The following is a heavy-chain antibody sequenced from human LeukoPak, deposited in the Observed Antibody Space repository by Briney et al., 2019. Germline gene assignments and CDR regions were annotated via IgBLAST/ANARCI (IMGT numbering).Heavy chain of an antibody. Sequence: ASVKVSCKASGYTFTSYGISWVRQAPGQGLEWMGWISAYNGNTNYAQKLQGRVTMTTDTSTSTAYMELRSLRSDDTAVYYCARVVAPAAHPPAFDIWGQGTMVTVSS. CDR1: GYTFTSYG. D-gene: IGHD2-2*01. J-gene: IGHJ3*02. V-gene: IGHV1-18*01. CDR3: ARVVAPAAHPPAFDI. CDR2: ISAYNGNT.